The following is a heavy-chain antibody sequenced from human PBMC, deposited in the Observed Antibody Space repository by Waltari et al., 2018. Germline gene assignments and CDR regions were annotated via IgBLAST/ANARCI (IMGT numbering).Heavy chain of an antibody. CDR3: ARDWRFLATGSFDY. CDR1: GFTFSSYG. V-gene: IGHV3-33*01. Sequence: QVQLVESGGGVVQPGRSLRLSCAASGFTFSSYGMHWVRQAPGKGLEWVSVIWYDGSDKYYADSVKGRFTISRDNSKNTLYLQMNSLRAEDTAVYYCARDWRFLATGSFDYWGQGTLVTVSS. D-gene: IGHD3-3*01. CDR2: IWYDGSDK. J-gene: IGHJ4*02.